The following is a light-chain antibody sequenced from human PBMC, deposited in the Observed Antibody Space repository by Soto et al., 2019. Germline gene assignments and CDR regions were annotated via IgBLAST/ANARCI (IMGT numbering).Light chain of an antibody. CDR2: EVS. Sequence: QSALTQPASVSGSPGQSITISCTGTSRDFGGYNYVSWYQQHPGKAPKLMIYEVSNRPSGVSNRFSGSKSGNTASLTISGLQAEDEADYYCSSYTSSSTLEVFGTGTKVTVL. CDR3: SSYTSSSTLEV. CDR1: SRDFGGYNY. V-gene: IGLV2-14*01. J-gene: IGLJ1*01.